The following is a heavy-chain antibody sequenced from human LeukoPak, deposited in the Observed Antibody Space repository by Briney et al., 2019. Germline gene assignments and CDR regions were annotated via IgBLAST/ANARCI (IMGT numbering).Heavy chain of an antibody. V-gene: IGHV1-69*13. Sequence: SVKVSCKASGCPFSNDAISWVRQAPGQGLEWMGGIIPIFGTANYAQKFQGRVTITADESTSTAYMELSSLRSEDTAVYYCASSRGAVAGYIDYWGQGTLVTVSS. CDR3: ASSRGAVAGYIDY. J-gene: IGHJ4*02. CDR1: GCPFSNDA. D-gene: IGHD6-19*01. CDR2: IIPIFGTA.